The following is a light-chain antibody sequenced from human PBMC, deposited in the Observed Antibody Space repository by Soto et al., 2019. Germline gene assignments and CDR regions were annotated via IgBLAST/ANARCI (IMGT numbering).Light chain of an antibody. CDR2: ETS. CDR3: QQTYKTPQT. CDR1: QTSGTY. J-gene: IGKJ1*01. Sequence: IQVTHSPSSLSASVGDRVTITCRTSQTSGTYINWYQQRPGKAPSLLIYETSNLRSGVPSRFSGSGSGTDFALTINSLQPEDFATYYCQQTYKTPQTFGQGTRWIS. V-gene: IGKV1-39*01.